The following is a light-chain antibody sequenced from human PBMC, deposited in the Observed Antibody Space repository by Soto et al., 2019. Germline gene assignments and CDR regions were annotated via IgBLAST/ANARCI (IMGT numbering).Light chain of an antibody. CDR2: TND. V-gene: IGLV1-47*01. CDR3: AAWDDSLRGVL. J-gene: IGLJ2*01. CDR1: NSDIGGYDF. Sequence: QSALTQPAFVSESLGQSITISCTGTNSDIGGYDFVSWYQQHPGTTPKLIIHTNDQRPSGVPDRFSGSKSGTSATLAISGLRSEDEADYYCAAWDDSLRGVLFGGGTQLTVL.